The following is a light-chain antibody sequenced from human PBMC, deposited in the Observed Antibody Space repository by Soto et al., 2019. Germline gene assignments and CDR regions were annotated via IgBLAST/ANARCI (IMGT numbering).Light chain of an antibody. CDR1: QSVSNNY. V-gene: IGKV3-20*01. CDR2: GAS. CDR3: QRYGSSGT. J-gene: IGKJ1*01. Sequence: EMVLTQSPGTLSLSPGERATLSCRASQSVSNNYLALYQQKPGQAPSLLIYGASNRATGIPDRFSGSGSGTDFTLTISRLEPEDFAVYYCQRYGSSGTFGKGTKVDIK.